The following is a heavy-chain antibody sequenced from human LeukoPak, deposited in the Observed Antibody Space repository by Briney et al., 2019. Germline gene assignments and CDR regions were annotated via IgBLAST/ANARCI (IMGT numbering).Heavy chain of an antibody. CDR1: GFTFTSYW. CDR2: IKEDGSEK. D-gene: IGHD2-8*01. Sequence: PGVSLRLSCAASGFTFTSYWMSWVRQAPGEGLQWVANIKEDGSEKYYVDSVKGRFTISRDNAKNSVSLQMNSLRAEDTAVYYCARIYLKMASASWGQGTLVTVSS. V-gene: IGHV3-7*01. J-gene: IGHJ5*02. CDR3: ARIYLKMASAS.